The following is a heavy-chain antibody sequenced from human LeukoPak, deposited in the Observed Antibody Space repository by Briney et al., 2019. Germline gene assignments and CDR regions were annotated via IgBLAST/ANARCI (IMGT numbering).Heavy chain of an antibody. V-gene: IGHV3-11*01. CDR2: IGPSGTIM. J-gene: IGHJ4*02. CDR1: GFTFRDFY. CDR3: TRDPRLCDY. Sequence: PGGSPRLSCAASGFTFRDFYMTWVRQAPGKGLEWVAYIGPSGTIMNYADSVKGRFAVSRDNAENSLYLQMNSLRAEDTAVYYCTRDPRLCDYWGQGTLVTVSS.